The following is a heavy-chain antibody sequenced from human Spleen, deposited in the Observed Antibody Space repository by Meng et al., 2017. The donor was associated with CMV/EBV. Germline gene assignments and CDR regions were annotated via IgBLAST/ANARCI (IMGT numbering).Heavy chain of an antibody. J-gene: IGHJ5*02. CDR1: GGTFSSYT. D-gene: IGHD3-3*01. V-gene: IGHV1-69*02. CDR2: IIPILGIA. CDR3: ARSTTIFGGDLNWFDP. Sequence: GGTFSSYTISWVRQAPRQGLEWMGRIIPILGIANYAQKFQGRVTITADKSTSTAYMELSSLRSEDTAVYYCARSTTIFGGDLNWFDPWGQGTLVTVSS.